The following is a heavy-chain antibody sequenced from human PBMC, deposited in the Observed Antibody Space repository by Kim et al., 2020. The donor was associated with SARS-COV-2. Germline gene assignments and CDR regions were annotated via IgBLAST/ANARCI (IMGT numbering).Heavy chain of an antibody. V-gene: IGHV3-21*01. CDR3: ARDSLFLKVGKPGPRAVDY. CDR1: GFTFSSYS. D-gene: IGHD1-26*01. J-gene: IGHJ4*02. CDR2: ISSSSSYI. Sequence: GGSLRLSCAASGFTFSSYSMNWVRQAPGKGLEWVSSISSSSSYIYYADSVKGRFTISRDNAKNSLYLQMNSLRAEDTAVYYCARDSLFLKVGKPGPRAVDYWGQGTLVTVSS.